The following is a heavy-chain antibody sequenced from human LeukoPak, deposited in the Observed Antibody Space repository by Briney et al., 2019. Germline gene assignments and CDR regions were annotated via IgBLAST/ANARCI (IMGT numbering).Heavy chain of an antibody. Sequence: PSETLSLTCTVSGGSISSGAYYWSWIRQHPGKGLEWIGYIYYSGSTYYNPSLKSRVTISVDTSKNQFSLKLSSVTAADTAVYYCARAWGKVPAADRYYFDYWGQGTLVTVSS. J-gene: IGHJ4*02. CDR2: IYYSGST. CDR3: ARAWGKVPAADRYYFDY. V-gene: IGHV4-31*03. D-gene: IGHD2-2*01. CDR1: GGSISSGAYY.